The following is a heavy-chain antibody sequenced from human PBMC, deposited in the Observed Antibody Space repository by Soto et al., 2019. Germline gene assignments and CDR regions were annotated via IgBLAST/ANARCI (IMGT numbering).Heavy chain of an antibody. CDR3: ARDRPYFDL. D-gene: IGHD6-6*01. V-gene: IGHV3-30-3*01. CDR1: GFTFSSYA. CDR2: ISYDGSNK. Sequence: PGGSLRLSCAASGFTFSSYAMHWVRQAPGKGLEWVAVISYDGSNKYYADSVKGRFTISRDNSKNTLYLQMNSLRAEDTAVYYCARDRPYFDLWGRGTLVTAPQ. J-gene: IGHJ2*01.